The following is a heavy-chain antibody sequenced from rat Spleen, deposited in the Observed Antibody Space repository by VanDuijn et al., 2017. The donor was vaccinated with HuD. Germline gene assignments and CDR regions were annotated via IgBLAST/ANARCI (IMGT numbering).Heavy chain of an antibody. D-gene: IGHD1-7*01. CDR3: EKDPILRVSYFDY. J-gene: IGHJ2*01. CDR2: INTDGGSP. CDR1: GFTFSSYW. Sequence: EVQLVETGGGLVQPGRSLKLSCVASGFTFSSYWMYWIRQAPGKGLEWVSSINTDGGSPYYPDSVKGRFTISRENAENTVELQMNSLRFEDTANYCCEKDPILRVSYFDYWGQGVMVTVSS. V-gene: IGHV5-58*01.